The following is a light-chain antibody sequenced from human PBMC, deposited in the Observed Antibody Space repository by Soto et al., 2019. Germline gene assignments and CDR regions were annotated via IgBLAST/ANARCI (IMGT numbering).Light chain of an antibody. CDR3: CSYAGSVKV. CDR1: SSDVGSYNL. V-gene: IGLV2-23*02. CDR2: EVS. J-gene: IGLJ2*01. Sequence: QPVLTQPASGSGSPGQSITISCTGTSSDVGSYNLVSWYQQHPGKAPKLMIYEVSKRPSGVSNRFSGSKSGNTASLTISGLQAEDEADYYCCSYAGSVKVFGGGTKLTVL.